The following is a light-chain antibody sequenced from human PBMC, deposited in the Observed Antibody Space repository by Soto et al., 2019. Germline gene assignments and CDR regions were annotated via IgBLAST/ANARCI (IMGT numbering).Light chain of an antibody. J-gene: IGKJ1*01. CDR1: QSVSSN. Sequence: IVLTQSPATLSVSPGERATLSCRASQSVSSNLAWHQRRPGQAPRLLIYGASTRATGIPVRFSGSASGTEFTLTISSLQSEDFTVYYCQQYNKWPLTFGQGTKVDIK. CDR3: QQYNKWPLT. V-gene: IGKV3-15*01. CDR2: GAS.